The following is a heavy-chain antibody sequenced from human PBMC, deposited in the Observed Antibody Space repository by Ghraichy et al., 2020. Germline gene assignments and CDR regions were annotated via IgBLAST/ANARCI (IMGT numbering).Heavy chain of an antibody. Sequence: GGYLRLSCAASGFPFSSYSMDWVRQAPGEGLEWVASINSRSDTIFYTDSVKGRFAISRDNAKNSLFLQVNSLRAEDTAVYYCARGYNYDFNWYFDLWGRGTLVTVSS. V-gene: IGHV3-21*01. D-gene: IGHD5-18*01. CDR1: GFPFSSYS. CDR2: INSRSDTI. J-gene: IGHJ2*01. CDR3: ARGYNYDFNWYFDL.